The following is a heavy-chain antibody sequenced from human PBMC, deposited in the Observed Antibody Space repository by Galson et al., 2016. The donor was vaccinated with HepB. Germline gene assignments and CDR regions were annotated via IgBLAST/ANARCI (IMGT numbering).Heavy chain of an antibody. D-gene: IGHD3-16*01. CDR2: IYFDGSDK. J-gene: IGHJ4*02. V-gene: IGHV3-33*01. CDR3: ARGENTFGLDY. CDR1: GFTFSTYG. Sequence: SLRLSCAASGFTFSTYGMHWVRQAPGKGLEWVAIIYFDGSDKYYADSVKGRFTISRDNSKNTLYLQMNSLRVEDTAVYYCARGENTFGLDYWGQGTLVTVSS.